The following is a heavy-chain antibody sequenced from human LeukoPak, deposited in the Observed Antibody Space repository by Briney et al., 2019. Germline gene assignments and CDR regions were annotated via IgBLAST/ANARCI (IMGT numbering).Heavy chain of an antibody. Sequence: SVKVSCKASGYTFTSYAISWVRQAPGQGLEWMGRIIPIFGIANYAQKLQGRVTITAGKSTSTAYMELSSLRSEDTAVYYCARATVAAADPYYYYGMDVWGQGTTVTVSS. D-gene: IGHD6-13*01. CDR1: GYTFTSYA. CDR2: IIPIFGIA. V-gene: IGHV1-69*04. CDR3: ARATVAAADPYYYYGMDV. J-gene: IGHJ6*02.